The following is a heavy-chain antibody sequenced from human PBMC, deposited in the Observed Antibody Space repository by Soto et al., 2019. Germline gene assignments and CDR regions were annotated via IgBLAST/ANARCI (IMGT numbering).Heavy chain of an antibody. CDR1: GDSVSSNSAA. J-gene: IGHJ4*02. D-gene: IGHD1-26*01. CDR2: TYYRSKWYN. Sequence: PSQTLSLTCAISGDSVSSNSAAWNWIRQSPSRGFEWLGRTYYRSKWYNDYAVSVKSRITINPDTSKNQFSLQLNSVTPEDTAVCYCVRLFAVEVREEMDFDYWNQGTLVTSPQ. CDR3: VRLFAVEVREEMDFDY. V-gene: IGHV6-1*01.